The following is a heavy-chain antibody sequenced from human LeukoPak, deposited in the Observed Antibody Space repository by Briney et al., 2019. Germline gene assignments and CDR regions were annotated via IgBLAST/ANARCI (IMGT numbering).Heavy chain of an antibody. CDR3: ARQSFVVSSSWHEGHDY. D-gene: IGHD6-13*01. J-gene: IGHJ4*02. CDR1: GGSISSYY. Sequence: KPSETLSLTCTVSGGSISSYYWSWIRQPPGKGLEWIGYIYYSGSTNYNPSLKSRVTISVDTSKNQFSLKLSSVTAADTAVYYCARQSFVVSSSWHEGHDYWGQGTLVTVSS. CDR2: IYYSGST. V-gene: IGHV4-59*08.